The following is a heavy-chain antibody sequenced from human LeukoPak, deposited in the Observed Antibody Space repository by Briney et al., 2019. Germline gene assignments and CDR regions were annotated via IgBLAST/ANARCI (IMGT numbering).Heavy chain of an antibody. CDR1: GGSFSGYY. D-gene: IGHD6-6*01. J-gene: IGHJ5*02. Sequence: PSETLSLTCAVYGGSFSGYYWSWIRQPPGKGLEWIGEINHSGSTNYNPSLKSRVTISVDTSKNQFSLKLSSMTAADTAVYYCARGRYSSPSIPTWGQGTLVTVSS. V-gene: IGHV4-34*01. CDR2: INHSGST. CDR3: ARGRYSSPSIPT.